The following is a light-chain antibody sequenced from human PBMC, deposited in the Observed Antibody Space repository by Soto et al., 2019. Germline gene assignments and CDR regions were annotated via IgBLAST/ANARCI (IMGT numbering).Light chain of an antibody. CDR3: QQHAHSLWT. CDR2: GAS. V-gene: IGKV3-20*01. Sequence: IELALSRCAVPRSPGESASRSWRASQSVSSGHLAWYQQKPGQAPRLLIYGASSRATGIPDRFSGSGSVTDSTLTISSLNPEDYALYYCQQHAHSLWTFGQGTKVDIK. CDR1: QSVSSGH. J-gene: IGKJ1*01.